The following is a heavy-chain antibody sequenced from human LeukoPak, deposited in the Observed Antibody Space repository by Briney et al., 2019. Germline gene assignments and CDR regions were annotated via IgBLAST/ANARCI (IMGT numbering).Heavy chain of an antibody. CDR2: ISGDGGST. D-gene: IGHD5-18*01. V-gene: IGHV3-43*02. CDR3: AKDSTRYSYGYVGEGDY. J-gene: IGHJ4*02. Sequence: PGGSLRLSCAASGFTFDDYAMHWVRQAPGKGLEWVSLISGDGGSTYYADSVKGRFTISRDNSKNSLYLQMNSLRTEDTALYYCAKDSTRYSYGYVGEGDYWGQGTLVTVSS. CDR1: GFTFDDYA.